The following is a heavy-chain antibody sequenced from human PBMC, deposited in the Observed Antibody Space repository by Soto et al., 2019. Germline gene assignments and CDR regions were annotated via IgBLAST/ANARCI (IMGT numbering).Heavy chain of an antibody. D-gene: IGHD3-10*02. V-gene: IGHV3-74*01. CDR2: ISSDGTGT. J-gene: IGHJ6*02. CDR3: ACSYGMDV. Sequence: EMQLLESGGDLVQPGGSLRLSCTASGFTFSDYWMHWVSHAPGKGLVWVSRISSDGTGTTYADSVKGRFTISRDNAKNTLYLQMNSLRDEDTAVYYCACSYGMDVWGQGTTVTVSS. CDR1: GFTFSDYW.